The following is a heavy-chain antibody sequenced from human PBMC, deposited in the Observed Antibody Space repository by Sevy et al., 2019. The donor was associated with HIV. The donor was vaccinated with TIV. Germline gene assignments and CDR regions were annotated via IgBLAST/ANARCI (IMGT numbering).Heavy chain of an antibody. CDR3: ATTKDYYDSSGYPFDY. CDR1: GSTLSQLS. J-gene: IGHJ4*02. V-gene: IGHV1-24*01. D-gene: IGHD3-22*01. CDR2: FDPEDGET. Sequence: ASVKVSCKVSGSTLSQLSMQWVRQAPGKGLEWMGSFDPEDGETIYAQKFQGRLTMTEDTSTDTAYMELSSLRSEDTAVYYCATTKDYYDSSGYPFDYWGQGTLVTVSS.